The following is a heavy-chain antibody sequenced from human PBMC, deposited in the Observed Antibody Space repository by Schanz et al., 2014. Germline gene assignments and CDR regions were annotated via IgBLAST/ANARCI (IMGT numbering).Heavy chain of an antibody. V-gene: IGHV3-11*04. D-gene: IGHD2-2*01. Sequence: VQLLESGGGLVQPGGSLRLSCAASGFTFSDYYMSWIRQAPGKGLEWVSYISSSSSTRYYADSVKGRFTISRDNSKNTLFLQMNSLRPGDTAVYYCARESSNDIVLVPGAVFDHWGQGILVTVSS. CDR2: ISSSSSTR. CDR1: GFTFSDYY. CDR3: ARESSNDIVLVPGAVFDH. J-gene: IGHJ4*02.